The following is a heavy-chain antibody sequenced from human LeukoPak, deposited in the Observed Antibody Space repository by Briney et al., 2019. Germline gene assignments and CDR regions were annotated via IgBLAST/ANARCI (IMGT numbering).Heavy chain of an antibody. V-gene: IGHV4-4*07. CDR3: AIVYSTGWSFFDY. Sequence: SETLSLTCTVSGGSISGYYWSWIRQPAGKGLEWIGRIYSSGSTSYNPSLNSRVTISIDKSKNQFSLKLRSVTAADTAVYYCAIVYSTGWSFFDYWGQGTLVTVSS. CDR2: IYSSGST. J-gene: IGHJ4*02. CDR1: GGSISGYY. D-gene: IGHD6-19*01.